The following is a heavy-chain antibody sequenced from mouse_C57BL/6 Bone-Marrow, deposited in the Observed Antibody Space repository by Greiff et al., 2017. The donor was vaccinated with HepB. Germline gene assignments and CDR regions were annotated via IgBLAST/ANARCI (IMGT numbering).Heavy chain of an antibody. J-gene: IGHJ3*01. D-gene: IGHD1-1*01. CDR2: ISSGGDYI. CDR3: TREGLWEKLLRSWFAY. V-gene: IGHV5-9-1*02. CDR1: GFTFSSYA. Sequence: EVKLMESGDGLVKPGGSLKLSCAASGFTFSSYAMSWVRQTPEKRLEWVAYISSGGDYIYYADTVKGRFTISRDNARNTLYLQMSSRKSEDTAMYYCTREGLWEKLLRSWFAYWGQGTLVTVSA.